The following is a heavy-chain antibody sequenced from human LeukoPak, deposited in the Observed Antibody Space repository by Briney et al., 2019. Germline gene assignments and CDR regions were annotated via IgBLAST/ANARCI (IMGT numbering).Heavy chain of an antibody. Sequence: PGGSLRLSCAASGFTFSSYSMNWVRQAPGKGLEWVSSISTSSTYIYYADSVKGRFTISRDNAKNSLYLQMNSLRAEDTAVYYRARDLGSGLFRWYCGQGTLVTVSS. CDR1: GFTFSSYS. CDR2: ISTSSTYI. CDR3: ARDLGSGLFRWY. J-gene: IGHJ4*02. V-gene: IGHV3-21*01. D-gene: IGHD2-15*01.